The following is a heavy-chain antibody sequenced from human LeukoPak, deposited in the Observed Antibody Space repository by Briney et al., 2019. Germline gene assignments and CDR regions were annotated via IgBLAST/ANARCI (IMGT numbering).Heavy chain of an antibody. CDR3: AEIDITMIGGA. V-gene: IGHV3-48*03. J-gene: IGHJ6*04. CDR1: GFTFSSYE. CDR2: ISSSGSTI. D-gene: IGHD3-10*02. Sequence: GGSLRLSCAASGFTFSSYEMNWVRQAPGKGLEWVSYISSSGSTIYYADPVRRRFTISRDNAKNSLYLQMNILRAEATAVYYCAEIDITMIGGAWGKGTTVTISS.